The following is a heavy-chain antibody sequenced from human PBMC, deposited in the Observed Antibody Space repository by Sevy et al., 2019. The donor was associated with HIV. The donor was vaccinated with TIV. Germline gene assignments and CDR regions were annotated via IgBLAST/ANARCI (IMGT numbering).Heavy chain of an antibody. CDR3: ARRDIVVVVAATATTVTET. V-gene: IGHV4-39*01. J-gene: IGHJ4*02. CDR1: GGSISSSSYY. CDR2: IYYSGST. D-gene: IGHD2-15*01. Sequence: SETLSLTCTVSGGSISSSSYYWGWIRQPPGKGLEWIGSIYYSGSTYYNPSLKSRVTISVDTSKNQFSLKLSSVTAADTAVYYCARRDIVVVVAATATTVTETWGQGTLVTVSS.